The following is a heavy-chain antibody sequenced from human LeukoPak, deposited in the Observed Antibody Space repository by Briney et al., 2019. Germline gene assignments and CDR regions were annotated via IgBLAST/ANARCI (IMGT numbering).Heavy chain of an antibody. CDR2: ARDKANSYTT. CDR3: ARVGPPRSDAFDI. V-gene: IGHV3-72*01. CDR1: GFTFSDHY. Sequence: GGSLRLSCAASGFTFSDHYMDWVRQTPGKGLEWVGRARDKANSYTTEYAASVKGRFTISRDDSKNSLYLQMNSLKTEDTAVYCCARVGPPRSDAFDIWGQGTMVTVSS. J-gene: IGHJ3*02.